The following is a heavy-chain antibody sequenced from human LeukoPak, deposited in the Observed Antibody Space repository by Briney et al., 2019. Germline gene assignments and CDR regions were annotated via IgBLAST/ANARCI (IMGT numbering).Heavy chain of an antibody. J-gene: IGHJ4*02. Sequence: ASVPVPYKHSGYTLHSYLLQWLTQAPGQGLEWMGWINPNSGDTNHAQNFQGRVTLTRDTSISTANIELSSLRSDDSAVYYCAGDDHDNQCCHQGLDCRGQRTLVTVSS. V-gene: IGHV1-2*02. CDR3: AGDDHDNQCCHQGLDC. D-gene: IGHD3-22*01. CDR1: GYTLHSYL. CDR2: INPNSGDT.